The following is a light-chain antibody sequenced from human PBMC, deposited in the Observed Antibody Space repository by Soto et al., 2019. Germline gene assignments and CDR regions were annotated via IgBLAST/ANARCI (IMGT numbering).Light chain of an antibody. CDR3: QQRSNWPPGYT. V-gene: IGKV3-11*01. J-gene: IGKJ2*01. CDR2: DTF. Sequence: ELVLTQSPATLCLSPGERATLSCRASQSVSSHLAWYQQKPGQAPRLLMYDTFNRATGIPARFNGSGSGTDFTLTISSLEPQDFAVYYCQQRSNWPPGYTFGQGTKLEIK. CDR1: QSVSSH.